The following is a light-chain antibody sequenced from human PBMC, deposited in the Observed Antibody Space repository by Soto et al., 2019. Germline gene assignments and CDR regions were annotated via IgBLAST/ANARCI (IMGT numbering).Light chain of an antibody. V-gene: IGKV3-15*01. CDR3: QQYDDWPET. J-gene: IGKJ1*01. CDR1: QSVSSN. CDR2: DAS. Sequence: EKVMTQSPATLSVSPGERATLSCRASQSVSSNLAWYQQKPGQAPRLLIYDASTMDTGIPARFSGSGSGTEFTLTISSLQSEDLAVYYCQQYDDWPETFGQGTKVEIK.